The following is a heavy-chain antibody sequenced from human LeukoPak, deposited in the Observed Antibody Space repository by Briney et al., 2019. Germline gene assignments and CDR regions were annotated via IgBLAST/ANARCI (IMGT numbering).Heavy chain of an antibody. V-gene: IGHV3-53*01. CDR3: ARTRVDTTTFDYFDY. J-gene: IGHJ4*02. CDR1: GFTVSTNF. Sequence: PGGSLRLSCVVSGFTVSTNFMSWVRQAPGERLEWVSVIYSGGSTYYADSVKGRSTISRDNSKNTLYLQTNSLRAEDTAVYYCARTRVDTTTFDYFDYWGQGTLVTVSS. D-gene: IGHD4-11*01. CDR2: IYSGGST.